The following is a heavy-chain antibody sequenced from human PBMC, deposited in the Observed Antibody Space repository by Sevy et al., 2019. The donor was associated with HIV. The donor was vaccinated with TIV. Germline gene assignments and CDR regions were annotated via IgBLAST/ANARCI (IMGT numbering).Heavy chain of an antibody. J-gene: IGHJ4*02. V-gene: IGHV3-66*01. CDR1: GFPVSSNY. D-gene: IGHD5-18*01. CDR2: IYSDGST. Sequence: GGSLRLSCAASGFPVSSNYMSWVRQAPGKGLEWVSVIYSDGSTYHADSVKGRFTISRDNSKNKLYLQMNSLRVEDTAVYYFARGKSGYGYGLDYWGQGTLVTVSS. CDR3: ARGKSGYGYGLDY.